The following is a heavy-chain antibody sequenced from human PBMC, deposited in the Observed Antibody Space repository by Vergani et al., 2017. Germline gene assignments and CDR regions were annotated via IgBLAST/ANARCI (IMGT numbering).Heavy chain of an antibody. V-gene: IGHV3-53*01. Sequence: EVQLVESGGGLVQPGGSLRLSCAASGFTVSSNYMSWVRQAPGKGLEWVSVIYSGGSTYYADSVKGRFTISRDNAKNSLYLQMNSLRAEDTAVYYCARAQGDTAMAYFDYWGQGTLVTVSS. CDR2: IYSGGST. J-gene: IGHJ4*02. CDR1: GFTVSSNY. CDR3: ARAQGDTAMAYFDY. D-gene: IGHD5-18*01.